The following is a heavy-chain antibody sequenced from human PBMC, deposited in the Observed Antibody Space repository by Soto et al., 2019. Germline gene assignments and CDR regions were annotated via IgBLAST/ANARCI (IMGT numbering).Heavy chain of an antibody. J-gene: IGHJ6*02. CDR2: VSYDGSGK. V-gene: IGHV3-30*03. CDR3: ARDAEAYVNVMGTIRSGYYYHGLDV. CDR1: GFTFSSYG. Sequence: QVQLVESGGSVVQPGRSLRLSCVGSGFTFSSYGIHWVRQAPGKGLEWVAVVSYDGSGKYYADSVKGRFTISRDNSKNTLYLQMNTLGVEDTAVYHCARDAEAYVNVMGTIRSGYYYHGLDVWGQGTTVFVSS. D-gene: IGHD1-1*01.